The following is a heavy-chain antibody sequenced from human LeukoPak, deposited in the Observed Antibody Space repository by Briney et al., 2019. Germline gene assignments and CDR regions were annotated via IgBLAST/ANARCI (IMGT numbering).Heavy chain of an antibody. V-gene: IGHV1-18*04. J-gene: IGHJ4*02. CDR1: GYTFTSYG. Sequence: VASVKVSCKASGYTFTSYGISWVRQAPGQGLEWMGWISAYNGNTNYAQKLQGRVAMTTDTSTSTAYMELRSLRSDDTAVYYCARVSGYENYYSDSDYWGQGTLVTVSS. CDR2: ISAYNGNT. D-gene: IGHD5-12*01. CDR3: ARVSGYENYYSDSDY.